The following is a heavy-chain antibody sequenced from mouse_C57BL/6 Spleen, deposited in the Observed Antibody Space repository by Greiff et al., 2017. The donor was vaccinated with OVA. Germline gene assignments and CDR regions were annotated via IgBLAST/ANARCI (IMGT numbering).Heavy chain of an antibody. CDR2: IRNKANGYTT. CDR1: GFTFTDYY. D-gene: IGHD3-3*01. V-gene: IGHV7-3*01. CDR3: ARRDGYAMDY. Sequence: EVKLVESGGGLVQPGGSLSLSCAASGFTFTDYYMSWVRQPPGKALEWLGFIRNKANGYTTEYSASVKGRFTISRDNSQSILYLQMNALRAEDSATYYCARRDGYAMDYWGQGTSVTVSS. J-gene: IGHJ4*01.